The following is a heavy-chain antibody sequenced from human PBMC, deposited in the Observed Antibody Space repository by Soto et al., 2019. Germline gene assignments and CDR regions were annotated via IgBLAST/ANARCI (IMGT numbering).Heavy chain of an antibody. Sequence: GGSLRLSCAASVFSFSSYGMNWVRQAPGKGLEWVSGISGFGDSTYYADSVKGRFTISRDNSENTLYLQMNSLRAEDTAVYFCAKDAVVVVPAVIRNWFDPWGQGTQVTVSS. D-gene: IGHD2-2*01. CDR1: VFSFSSYG. V-gene: IGHV3-23*01. CDR2: ISGFGDST. CDR3: AKDAVVVVPAVIRNWFDP. J-gene: IGHJ5*02.